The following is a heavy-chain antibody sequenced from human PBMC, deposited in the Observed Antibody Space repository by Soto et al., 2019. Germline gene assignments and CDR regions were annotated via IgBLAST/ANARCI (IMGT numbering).Heavy chain of an antibody. CDR1: GGSISSYY. D-gene: IGHD6-6*01. CDR3: ARAVAARLPVDY. V-gene: IGHV4-59*01. CDR2: IFYIGST. Sequence: PSETLSLTCTVSGGSISSYYWSWIRQPPGKGLEWIGFIFYIGSTNYNPSLKIRFTISVYTSKNHFSLKLSSVTVADTAVYYCARAVAARLPVDYWGQGTLVTVSS. J-gene: IGHJ4*02.